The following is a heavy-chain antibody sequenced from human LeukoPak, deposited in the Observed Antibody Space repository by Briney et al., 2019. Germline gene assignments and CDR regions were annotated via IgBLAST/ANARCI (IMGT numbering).Heavy chain of an antibody. CDR2: IKPKAAGRTT. CDR1: GFTFTNAC. Sequence: KPGGSLRLSCAASGFTFTNACMGWVRQAPGKGLEWVGQIKPKAAGRTTDYPAPVKGRFTISRDDSKNTLYLQMNSVKIEDTALYCCTTDKGDGVATNGNNYWGQGTLVTVSS. J-gene: IGHJ4*02. CDR3: TTDKGDGVATNGNNY. D-gene: IGHD2-21*02. V-gene: IGHV3-15*05.